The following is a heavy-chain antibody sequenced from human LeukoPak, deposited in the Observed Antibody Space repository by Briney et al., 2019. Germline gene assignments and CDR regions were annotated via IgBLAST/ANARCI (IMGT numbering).Heavy chain of an antibody. V-gene: IGHV3-9*03. Sequence: GGSLRLSCAASGFTFDDYAMHWVRQAPGKGLEWVSGISWNSGSIDYADSVKGRFTISRDNAKNSLYLQMNSLRPEDMALYYCVKVMYSSSSGTDAFGIWGQGTMVTVSS. CDR3: VKVMYSSSSGTDAFGI. D-gene: IGHD6-6*01. J-gene: IGHJ3*02. CDR2: ISWNSGSI. CDR1: GFTFDDYA.